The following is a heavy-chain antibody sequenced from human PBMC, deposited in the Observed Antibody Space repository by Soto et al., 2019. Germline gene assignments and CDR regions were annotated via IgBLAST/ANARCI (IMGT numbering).Heavy chain of an antibody. CDR1: GYTFTSYD. D-gene: IGHD3-3*01. CDR3: ARAGNYDFWSGYSYFDY. CDR2: MNPNSGNT. Sequence: GASVKVSCKASGYTFTSYDINWVRQATGQGLEWMGWMNPNSGNTGYAQKFQGRVTMTRNTSISTAYMELSSLRSEDTAVYYCARAGNYDFWSGYSYFDYWGQGTLVTVSS. V-gene: IGHV1-8*01. J-gene: IGHJ4*02.